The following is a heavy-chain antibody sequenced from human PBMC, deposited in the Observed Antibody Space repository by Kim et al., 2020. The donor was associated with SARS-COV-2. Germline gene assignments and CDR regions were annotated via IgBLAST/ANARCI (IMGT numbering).Heavy chain of an antibody. CDR3: AKDNWARIQLWDHYYGMDV. D-gene: IGHD5-18*01. Sequence: GGSLRLSCAASGFTFDDYAMHWVRQAPGKGLEWVSGISWNSGSIGYADSVKGRFTISRDNAKNSLYLQMNSLRAEDTALYYCAKDNWARIQLWDHYYGMDVWGQGTTVTVSS. CDR1: GFTFDDYA. V-gene: IGHV3-9*01. CDR2: ISWNSGSI. J-gene: IGHJ6*02.